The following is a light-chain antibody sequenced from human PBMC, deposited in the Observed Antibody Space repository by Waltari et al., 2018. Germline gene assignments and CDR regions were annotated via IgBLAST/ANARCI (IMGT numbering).Light chain of an antibody. J-gene: IGKJ4*01. CDR2: GAS. CDR1: QNIDRY. V-gene: IGKV1-39*01. CDR3: QQSFSPAGV. Sequence: DIQMTQSPSSLSASLGDRVTITCRTSQNIDRYLNWYQHKPGKAPKLLIFGASNLQSGVPSRFSGSGSGTDFTLTISTLQPDDFATYYCQQSFSPAGVFGGGTKVEI.